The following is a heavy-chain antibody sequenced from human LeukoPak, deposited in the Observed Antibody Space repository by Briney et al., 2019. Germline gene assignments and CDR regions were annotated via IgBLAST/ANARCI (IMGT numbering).Heavy chain of an antibody. J-gene: IGHJ4*02. CDR3: VNTREYSGYLYDR. Sequence: PGGSLRLSCSASGFPFIRYAMRWVRQAPGKGLEYVSAISSNGGSTYYADSVKGRFTISRDNSKNTLYLQMSSLRAEDTAVYYCVNTREYSGYLYDRWGQGTLVTVSS. CDR1: GFPFIRYA. D-gene: IGHD5-12*01. V-gene: IGHV3-64D*06. CDR2: ISSNGGST.